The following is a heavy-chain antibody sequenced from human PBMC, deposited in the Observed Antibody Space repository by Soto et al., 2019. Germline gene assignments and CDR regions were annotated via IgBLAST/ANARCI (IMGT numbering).Heavy chain of an antibody. Sequence: ASVKVSCKASGYTFTGYYIHWVRQASGQGLEWMGWINPNNGDTNYAQKFQGRVSMTRDTSTSTAYMELSSLRFDDTAVYYCARHSGHDYVFDYWGQGTLVTVSS. CDR2: INPNNGDT. CDR3: ARHSGHDYVFDY. D-gene: IGHD5-12*01. J-gene: IGHJ4*02. CDR1: GYTFTGYY. V-gene: IGHV1-2*02.